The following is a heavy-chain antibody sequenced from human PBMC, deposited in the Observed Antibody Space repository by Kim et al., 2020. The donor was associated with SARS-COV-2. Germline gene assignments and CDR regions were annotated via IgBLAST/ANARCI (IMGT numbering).Heavy chain of an antibody. CDR3: ARDGGGYCSGGSCYLDY. V-gene: IGHV3-48*02. J-gene: IGHJ4*02. D-gene: IGHD2-15*01. Sequence: VKGRFTISRDNAKNSLYLQMNSLRDEDTAVYYCARDGGGYCSGGSCYLDYWGQGTLVTVSS.